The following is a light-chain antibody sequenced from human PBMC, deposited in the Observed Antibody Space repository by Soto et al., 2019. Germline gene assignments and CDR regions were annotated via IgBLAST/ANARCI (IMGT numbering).Light chain of an antibody. J-gene: IGKJ1*01. V-gene: IGKV1-5*01. Sequence: DIQMTQSPSTLSASVGDRFTITCRASQSVNRYLAWYQQKSGKAPNLLIYDASNLQSGVPSRFSGGGFGTDFTLTISSLQPDDFATYYCQQYSSYSTFGQGTKVDIK. CDR3: QQYSSYST. CDR1: QSVNRY. CDR2: DAS.